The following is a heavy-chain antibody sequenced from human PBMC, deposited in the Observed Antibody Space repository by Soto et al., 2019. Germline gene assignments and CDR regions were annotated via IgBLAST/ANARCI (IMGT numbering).Heavy chain of an antibody. Sequence: EASVKVSCKVSGYTLTELSMHWVRQAPGKGLEWMGGFDPEDGETIYAQKFQGRVTMTEDTSTDTAYMELSSLRSEDTAVYYCACVLRFLEWLLLYFDYWGRGTLVTVYS. CDR1: GYTLTELS. J-gene: IGHJ4*02. CDR3: ACVLRFLEWLLLYFDY. D-gene: IGHD3-3*01. CDR2: FDPEDGET. V-gene: IGHV1-24*01.